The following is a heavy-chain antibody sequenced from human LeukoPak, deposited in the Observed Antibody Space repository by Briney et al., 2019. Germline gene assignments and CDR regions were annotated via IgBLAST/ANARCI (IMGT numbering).Heavy chain of an antibody. Sequence: GESLKISCKGSGYSFTSYWIGWVRQMPGKGLEWMGIIYPGDSDTRYSPSFQGQVTISVDKSISTAYLQWSSLKASDTAMYYCATTRGVVTAIGYFQHWGQGTLVPVSS. V-gene: IGHV5-51*01. CDR3: ATTRGVVTAIGYFQH. CDR1: GYSFTSYW. J-gene: IGHJ1*01. D-gene: IGHD2-21*02. CDR2: IYPGDSDT.